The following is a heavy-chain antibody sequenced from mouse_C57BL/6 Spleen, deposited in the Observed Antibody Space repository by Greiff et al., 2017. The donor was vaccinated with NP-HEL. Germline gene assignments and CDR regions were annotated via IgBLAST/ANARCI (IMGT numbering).Heavy chain of an antibody. V-gene: IGHV5-12*01. J-gene: IGHJ2*01. CDR2: ISNGGGST. D-gene: IGHD4-1*01. CDR1: GFTFSDYY. Sequence: EVHLVESGGGLVQPGGSLKLSCAASGFTFSDYYMYWVRQTPEKRLEWVAYISNGGGSTYYPDTVKGRFTISRDNAKNTLYLQMSRLKSEDTAMYYCARLTGTAYYFDYWGQGTTLTVSS. CDR3: ARLTGTAYYFDY.